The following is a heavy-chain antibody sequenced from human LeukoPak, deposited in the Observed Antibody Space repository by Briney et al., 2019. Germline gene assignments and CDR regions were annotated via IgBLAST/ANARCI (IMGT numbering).Heavy chain of an antibody. V-gene: IGHV4-31*03. D-gene: IGHD6-6*01. CDR3: ARGESSSSALYYYYYYMDV. CDR2: IYHSGNT. J-gene: IGHJ6*03. CDR1: GGSIISGGYY. Sequence: PSETLSLTCTVSGGSIISGGYYWTWIRQHPGKGLELIGYIYHSGNTYYNPSLKSRLTMSVDTSKNQFSLKLSSVTAADTAVYYCARGESSSSALYYYYYYMDVWGKGTTVTVSS.